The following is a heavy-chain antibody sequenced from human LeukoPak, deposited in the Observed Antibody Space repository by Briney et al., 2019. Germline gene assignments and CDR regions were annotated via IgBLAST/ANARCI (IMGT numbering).Heavy chain of an antibody. D-gene: IGHD6-13*01. V-gene: IGHV4-59*08. Sequence: SETLSLTCTVSGGSISSYYWSWTRQPPGKGLEWIGYIYYSGSTNYNPSLKSRVTISVDTSKNQFSLKLSSVTAADTAVYYCARLSQQQLVVDYWGQGTLVTVSS. J-gene: IGHJ4*02. CDR3: ARLSQQQLVVDY. CDR2: IYYSGST. CDR1: GGSISSYY.